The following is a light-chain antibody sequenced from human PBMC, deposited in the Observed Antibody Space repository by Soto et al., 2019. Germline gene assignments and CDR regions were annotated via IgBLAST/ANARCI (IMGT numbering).Light chain of an antibody. CDR2: DAS. Sequence: DIQMTQSPSTLSASVGDRVTITCRASQSISSWLAWYQQKPGKAPKLLIYDASSLESGVPSRFSGSGSGTEVTLTISSLQPDDFATYSCQQYNSYLFTFGPGTKVDIK. J-gene: IGKJ3*01. V-gene: IGKV1-5*01. CDR1: QSISSW. CDR3: QQYNSYLFT.